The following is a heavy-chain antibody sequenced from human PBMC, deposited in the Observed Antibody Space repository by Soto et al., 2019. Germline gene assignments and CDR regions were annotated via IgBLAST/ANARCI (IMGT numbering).Heavy chain of an antibody. CDR1: GYTFTSYY. Sequence: QVQLVQSGAEVKKPGASVKVSCKASGYTFTSYYMHWVRQAPGQGLEWMGIINPSGGSTSYAQKFQGRVTMTRDTSTSTVYMGLSSLRSEDTAVYYCARDCGGDCYEEDVWGQGTTVTVSS. CDR2: INPSGGST. V-gene: IGHV1-46*03. D-gene: IGHD2-21*02. CDR3: ARDCGGDCYEEDV. J-gene: IGHJ6*02.